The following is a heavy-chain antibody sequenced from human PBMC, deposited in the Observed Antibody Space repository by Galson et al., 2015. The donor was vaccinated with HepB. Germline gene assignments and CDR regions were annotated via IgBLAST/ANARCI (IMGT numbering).Heavy chain of an antibody. D-gene: IGHD3-22*01. CDR1: GFTFSNYW. CDR2: IKQDGSET. J-gene: IGHJ1*01. Sequence: SLRLSCAASGFTFSNYWMSWVRQAPGKGLEWVANIKQDGSETYYVDSVKGRFTISRDNAKNSLYLQMNSLRAEDTAVYYCARAYYDSSGHHWGQGTLVTVSS. CDR3: ARAYYDSSGHH. V-gene: IGHV3-7*03.